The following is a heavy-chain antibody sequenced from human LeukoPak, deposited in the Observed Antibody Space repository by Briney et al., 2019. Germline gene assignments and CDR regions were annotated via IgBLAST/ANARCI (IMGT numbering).Heavy chain of an antibody. Sequence: PGGSLRLSCAASGFTVTTYYVSWVRQAPGKGLEWVSYISSSSSTIYYADSVKGRFTISRDNAKNSLYLQMNSLRAEDTAVYYCAREGSNPDAFDIWGQGTMVTVSS. D-gene: IGHD1-14*01. J-gene: IGHJ3*02. CDR2: ISSSSSTI. CDR3: AREGSNPDAFDI. CDR1: GFTVTTYY. V-gene: IGHV3-48*01.